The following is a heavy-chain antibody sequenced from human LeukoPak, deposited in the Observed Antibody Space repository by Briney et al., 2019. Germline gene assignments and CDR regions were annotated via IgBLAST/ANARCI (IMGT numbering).Heavy chain of an antibody. CDR1: GGSISSNNW. D-gene: IGHD4-17*01. Sequence: PSGTLSLTCAVSGGSISSNNWWSWVRQPPGKGLEWICEIYHGGTTIYNPSLKSRVTISVDRTKNQFSLNLSSVTAADTAVYYCARVYGDYEFDYWGQGTLVTVSS. CDR3: ARVYGDYEFDY. V-gene: IGHV4-4*02. CDR2: IYHGGTT. J-gene: IGHJ4*02.